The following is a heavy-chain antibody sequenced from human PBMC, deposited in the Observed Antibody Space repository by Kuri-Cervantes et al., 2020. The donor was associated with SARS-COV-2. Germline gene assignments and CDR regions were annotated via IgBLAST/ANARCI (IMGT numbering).Heavy chain of an antibody. V-gene: IGHV4-59*12. CDR2: IYYSGST. Sequence: SETLSLTCTVSGGSISSYYWSWIRQPPGKGLEWIGYIYYSGSTNYNPSLKSRVAISVDTSKNQFSLKLSSVTAEDTAVYYCAREGEDTAMVSGFDYWGQGTLVTVSS. CDR1: GGSISSYY. CDR3: AREGEDTAMVSGFDY. D-gene: IGHD5-18*01. J-gene: IGHJ4*02.